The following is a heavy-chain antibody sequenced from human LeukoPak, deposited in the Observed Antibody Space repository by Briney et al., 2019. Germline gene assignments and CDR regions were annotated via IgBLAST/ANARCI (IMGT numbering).Heavy chain of an antibody. V-gene: IGHV3-9*01. CDR3: ARGQTTMTN. Sequence: PGGSLRLSCAASGFTFDDYAMHWVRQAPGKGLEWVSGISWNSGSIGYADSVKGRFTISRDNAKNSLYLQMNSLRAEDTAVYFCARGQTTMTNWGQGTLVTVSS. D-gene: IGHD4-17*01. CDR1: GFTFDDYA. CDR2: ISWNSGSI. J-gene: IGHJ4*02.